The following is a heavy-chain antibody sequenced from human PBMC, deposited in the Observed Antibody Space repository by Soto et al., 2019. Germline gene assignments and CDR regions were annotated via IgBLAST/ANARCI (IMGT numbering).Heavy chain of an antibody. Sequence: ASETLSLPWTVPGGSPSRGGYYLSWIRQQPGKGLEWIGYIYYSGSTYYNPSLKSRVTISVDTSKNQFSLKLSSVTAADTAVYYCARGDSGSYQNWFDPWGQGTLVTVSS. D-gene: IGHD1-26*01. CDR1: GGSPSRGGYY. V-gene: IGHV4-31*02. CDR3: ARGDSGSYQNWFDP. CDR2: IYYSGST. J-gene: IGHJ5*02.